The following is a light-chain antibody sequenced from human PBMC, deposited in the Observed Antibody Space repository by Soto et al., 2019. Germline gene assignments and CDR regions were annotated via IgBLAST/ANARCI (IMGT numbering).Light chain of an antibody. CDR2: GAS. CDR3: QQYATSARLT. CDR1: QSVSQY. J-gene: IGKJ3*01. V-gene: IGKV3-20*01. Sequence: EIVLTQSPGTLSWSLGERATLSCRASQSVSQYLAWYQQKPGQAPRLLIYGASSRANGIPDRFSGSGSGTDFTLTINGLEPEDFAVYYCQQYATSARLTFGPGTNADI.